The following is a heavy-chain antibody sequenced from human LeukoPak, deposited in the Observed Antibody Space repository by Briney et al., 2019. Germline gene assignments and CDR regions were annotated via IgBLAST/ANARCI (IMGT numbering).Heavy chain of an antibody. CDR2: ISGSGGST. CDR3: AKSRMTTVVTPDAFDI. J-gene: IGHJ3*02. Sequence: GGSLRLSCAASGFTFSSYAMSWVRQAPGKGLEWVSAISGSGGSTYYADSVKGRFTISRDNSKNTLYLQMNSLRAEDTAVYYCAKSRMTTVVTPDAFDIWGQGTMVTVSS. CDR1: GFTFSSYA. D-gene: IGHD4-23*01. V-gene: IGHV3-23*01.